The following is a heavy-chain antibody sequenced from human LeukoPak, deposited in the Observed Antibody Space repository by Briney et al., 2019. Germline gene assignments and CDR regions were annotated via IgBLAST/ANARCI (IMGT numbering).Heavy chain of an antibody. V-gene: IGHV4-59*01. CDR3: ARERAAAGIDY. CDR1: GGSISSYY. CDR2: IYYSGSA. D-gene: IGHD6-13*01. Sequence: SETLSLTCTVSGGSISSYYWSWIRQPPGKGLEWIWYIYYSGSANYNPSLKSRVTISVDTSKDQFSLKLSSVTAADTAVYYCARERAAAGIDYWGQGTLVTVSS. J-gene: IGHJ4*02.